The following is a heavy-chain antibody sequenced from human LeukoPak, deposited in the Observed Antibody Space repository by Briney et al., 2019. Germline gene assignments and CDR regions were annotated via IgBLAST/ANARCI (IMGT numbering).Heavy chain of an antibody. CDR1: GFIFDNHG. D-gene: IGHD3-3*01. J-gene: IGHJ3*02. CDR2: ISWSSGII. Sequence: GGSLRLSCAASGFIFDNHGMHWVRQAPGKGLEWVSGISWSSGIIGYADSVKGRFTISRDNAKDSLDLQMESLRAEDTAVYYCAKDTGSPADAITMEDNAFDIWGQGTMVTVSS. V-gene: IGHV3-9*01. CDR3: AKDTGSPADAITMEDNAFDI.